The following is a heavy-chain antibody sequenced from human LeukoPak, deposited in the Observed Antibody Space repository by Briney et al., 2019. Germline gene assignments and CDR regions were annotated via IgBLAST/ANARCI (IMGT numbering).Heavy chain of an antibody. CDR3: GRGGYCSGGTCYRFNAFDI. CDR2: ISSSSSTI. J-gene: IGHJ3*02. CDR1: GFTFSSYS. Sequence: GGSLRLSCAASGFTFSSYSMNWVRQAPGKGLEWVSYISSSSSTIYYADSVKGRFTISRHNAKNSLYLQMNSLRAEDTAVYYCGRGGYCSGGTCYRFNAFDIWGQGTTVTVSS. D-gene: IGHD2-15*01. V-gene: IGHV3-48*01.